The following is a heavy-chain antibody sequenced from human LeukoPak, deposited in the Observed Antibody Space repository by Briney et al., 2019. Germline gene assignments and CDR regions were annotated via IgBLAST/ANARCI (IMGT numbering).Heavy chain of an antibody. J-gene: IGHJ5*02. V-gene: IGHV1-2*02. Sequence: ASVKVSCKTSGYSFTDYYLHRVRQAPGQGLEWMGWINPNNGGTSSAQKFQGRVTMTRDTSITTVYMEVTWLTSDDTAIYYCARADRLHGGPYLIGPWGQGTLVTVSS. CDR1: GYSFTDYY. CDR3: ARADRLHGGPYLIGP. D-gene: IGHD2-21*01. CDR2: INPNNGGT.